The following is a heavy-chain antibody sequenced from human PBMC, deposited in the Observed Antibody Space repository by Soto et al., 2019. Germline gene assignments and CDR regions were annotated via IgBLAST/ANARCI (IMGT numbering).Heavy chain of an antibody. J-gene: IGHJ6*02. CDR1: GGTFSSYA. V-gene: IGHV1-69*13. CDR3: ARDAEKYSSGWYSVNIPLDYYYGMDV. D-gene: IGHD6-19*01. Sequence: SVKVSCKASGGTFSSYAISWVRQAPGQGLEWMGGIIPIFGTANYAQKFQGRVTITADESTSTAYMELSSLRSEDTAVYYCARDAEKYSSGWYSVNIPLDYYYGMDVWGQGTTVTVSS. CDR2: IIPIFGTA.